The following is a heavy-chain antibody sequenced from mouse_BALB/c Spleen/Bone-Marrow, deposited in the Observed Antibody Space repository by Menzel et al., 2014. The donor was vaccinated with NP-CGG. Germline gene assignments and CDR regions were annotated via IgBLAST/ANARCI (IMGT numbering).Heavy chain of an antibody. D-gene: IGHD4-1*01. J-gene: IGHJ2*01. CDR1: GFTFSSFG. CDR2: ISSDSGAI. CDR3: TRGGNWEDFDY. Sequence: EVQGVESGGGLVQPGGSRKLSCAASGFTFSSFGMHWVRQAPEKGLEWIAYISSDSGAIFCADTVKGRFTISRDNPKNTLFLQMTSLRSEDTAIYFCTRGGNWEDFDYWGQGTTLTVSS. V-gene: IGHV5-17*02.